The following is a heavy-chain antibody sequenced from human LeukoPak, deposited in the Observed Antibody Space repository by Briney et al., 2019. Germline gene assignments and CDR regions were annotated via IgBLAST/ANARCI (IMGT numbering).Heavy chain of an antibody. CDR2: LSGSGYST. Sequence: GRSLRLSCAASGFSFSVYGMHWVRQAPGKGLEWVSGLSGSGYSTYYADSVKGRFTISRDNSKNTLYPQMNSLRAEDTAIYYCAKKKGTTVTTYVFDYWGQGTLVTVSS. J-gene: IGHJ4*02. D-gene: IGHD4-17*01. CDR1: GFSFSVYG. CDR3: AKKKGTTVTTYVFDY. V-gene: IGHV3-23*01.